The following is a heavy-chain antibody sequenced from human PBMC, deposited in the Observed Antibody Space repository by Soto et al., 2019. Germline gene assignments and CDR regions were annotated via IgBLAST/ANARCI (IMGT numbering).Heavy chain of an antibody. J-gene: IGHJ5*02. V-gene: IGHV3-11*01. D-gene: IGHD3-16*01. CDR1: GFPFSDYY. Sequence: GGSLRLSCAASGFPFSDYYMTWIRQAPGKGLVWVSYISSSGSALQYADSVKGRFTISRDNARNSVFLQMNSLRVEDTAMYYCARDSPGGFNWFDPWGQGTLVTVSS. CDR3: ARDSPGGFNWFDP. CDR2: ISSSGSAL.